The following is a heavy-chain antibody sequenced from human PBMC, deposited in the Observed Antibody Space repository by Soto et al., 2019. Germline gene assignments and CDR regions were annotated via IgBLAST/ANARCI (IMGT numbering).Heavy chain of an antibody. CDR3: ATRSDRDGDSSGSSGGMDV. CDR2: IDPSDSYT. D-gene: IGHD6-19*01. V-gene: IGHV5-10-1*01. J-gene: IGHJ6*02. Sequence: PGESLKISCKGSGYSFTSYWISWVRQMPGKGLEWMGRIDPSDSYTNYSPSFQGHVTISADKSISTAYLQWSSLKASDTAMYYCATRSDRDGDSSGSSGGMDVWGQGTTVTVSS. CDR1: GYSFTSYW.